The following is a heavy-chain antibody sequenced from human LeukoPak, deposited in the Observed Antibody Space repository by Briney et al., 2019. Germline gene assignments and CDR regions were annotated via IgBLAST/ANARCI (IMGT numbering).Heavy chain of an antibody. CDR2: INSDGSST. V-gene: IGHV3-74*01. CDR1: GFSFISHW. D-gene: IGHD2-2*01. CDR3: AKGGYCSSTSCLIGGY. J-gene: IGHJ4*02. Sequence: GGSLRLSCAASGFSFISHWMYWVRQAPGKGLVWVSRINSDGSSTRYADSVKGRFTISRDNSKDTLYLQINNLRAEDTAMYYCAKGGYCSSTSCLIGGYWGQGTLVTVSS.